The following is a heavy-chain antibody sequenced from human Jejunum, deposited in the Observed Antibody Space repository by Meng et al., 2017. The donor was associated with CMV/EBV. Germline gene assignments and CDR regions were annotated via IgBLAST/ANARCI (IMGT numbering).Heavy chain of an antibody. CDR3: AKPVLVAGTTYFDY. V-gene: IGHV3-23*01. Sequence: GFTCSNYAMSWVRQAPGKGLEWVSGITGRGSTTYYADSVKGRFTISRDNSKNTLYLQMNSLRVEDTAVYYCAKPVLVAGTTYFDYWGQETLVTVSS. D-gene: IGHD6-19*01. CDR1: GFTCSNYA. J-gene: IGHJ4*02. CDR2: ITGRGSTT.